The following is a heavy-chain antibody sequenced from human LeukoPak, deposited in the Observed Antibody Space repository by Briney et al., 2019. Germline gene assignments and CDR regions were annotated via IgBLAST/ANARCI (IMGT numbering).Heavy chain of an antibody. J-gene: IGHJ4*02. Sequence: PGGSPTLACAASGSILSNYGMHWVRQAPGKGLEWVAVIWYDENNKYYTDSVKGRFTIYRHNSKNTLYLQMNSLRAEDTAVYYCAREWGYGDPFAFFDYWGQGALFTVSS. CDR2: IWYDENNK. CDR1: GSILSNYG. D-gene: IGHD4-17*01. V-gene: IGHV3-33*01. CDR3: AREWGYGDPFAFFDY.